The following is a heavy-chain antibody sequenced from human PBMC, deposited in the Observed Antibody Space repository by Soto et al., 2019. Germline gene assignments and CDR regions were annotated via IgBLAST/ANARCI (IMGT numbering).Heavy chain of an antibody. CDR2: ISAYNGNT. Sequence: QVQLGQSGAEVKKPGASVKVSCKASGYTSTSYGICWVRQAPGQGVEWKGWISAYNGNTNYAQKLQGRVTMTTDTSTSKAYMERRSLRSDDTAVYYRARDGGAIVSHIWAQETIVTVSS. V-gene: IGHV1-18*01. CDR1: GYTSTSYG. CDR3: ARDGGAIVSHI. J-gene: IGHJ3*02. D-gene: IGHD2-15*01.